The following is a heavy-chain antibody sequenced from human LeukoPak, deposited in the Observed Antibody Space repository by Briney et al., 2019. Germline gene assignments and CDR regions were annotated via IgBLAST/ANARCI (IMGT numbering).Heavy chain of an antibody. Sequence: PGGSLRLSCAASGFTFSSYAMHWVRQAPGKGLEWVAVISYDGSNKYYADSVKGRFTISRDNSKNTLYLQMNSLRAEDTAVYYCARENYYDSSGYGDSQQEAYYYYGMDVRGQGTTVTVSS. CDR1: GFTFSSYA. J-gene: IGHJ6*02. D-gene: IGHD3-22*01. CDR3: ARENYYDSSGYGDSQQEAYYYYGMDV. V-gene: IGHV3-30-3*01. CDR2: ISYDGSNK.